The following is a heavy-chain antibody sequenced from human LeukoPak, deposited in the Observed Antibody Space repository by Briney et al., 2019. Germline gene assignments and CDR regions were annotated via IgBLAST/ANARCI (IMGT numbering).Heavy chain of an antibody. Sequence: AASVKVSCKVSGYTLTELSMHWVRQAPGKGLEWMGGFDPEDGETIYAQKFQGRVTMTEDTSTDTAYMELSSLRSEDTAVYYCATAPIFGVVRYFDYWGQGTLVTVSS. J-gene: IGHJ4*02. D-gene: IGHD3-3*01. V-gene: IGHV1-24*01. CDR3: ATAPIFGVVRYFDY. CDR1: GYTLTELS. CDR2: FDPEDGET.